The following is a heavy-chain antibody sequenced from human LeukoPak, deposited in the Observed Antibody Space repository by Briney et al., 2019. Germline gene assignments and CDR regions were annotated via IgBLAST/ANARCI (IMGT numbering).Heavy chain of an antibody. CDR3: AKRIAAAGKYYFDY. J-gene: IGHJ4*02. CDR1: GFTFSSYS. CDR2: ISSSSSSTI. D-gene: IGHD6-13*01. V-gene: IGHV3-48*01. Sequence: GGSLRLSCAASGFTFSSYSMNWVRQAPGKGLEWVSYISSSSSSTIYYADSVKGRFTISRDNAKNSLYLQMNSLRVEDTAVYYCAKRIAAAGKYYFDYWGQGTLVTVSS.